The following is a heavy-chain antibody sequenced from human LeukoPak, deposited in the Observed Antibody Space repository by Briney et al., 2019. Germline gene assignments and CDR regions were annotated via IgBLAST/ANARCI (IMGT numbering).Heavy chain of an antibody. Sequence: PSETLSLTCAVYGGSFSGFYWSWIRQPPGKGLEWIGEINHSGGTNYNPSLKSRVTISVDTSKNQFSLKLSSVIAADTAVYYCARNDYYFEYWGQGTLVTVSP. CDR1: GGSFSGFY. J-gene: IGHJ4*02. D-gene: IGHD3-3*01. CDR3: ARNDYYFEY. CDR2: INHSGGT. V-gene: IGHV4-34*01.